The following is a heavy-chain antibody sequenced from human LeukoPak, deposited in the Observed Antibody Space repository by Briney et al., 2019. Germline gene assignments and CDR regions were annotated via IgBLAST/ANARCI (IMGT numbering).Heavy chain of an antibody. CDR3: ARNYDFWSGYYTAPVYYYYYMDV. J-gene: IGHJ6*03. D-gene: IGHD3-3*01. Sequence: PSETLSLTCAVSGYSISSGYCWGWIRQPPGKGLEWIGSIYHSGSTYYNPSLKSRVTISVDTSKNQFSLKLSSVTAADTAVYYCARNYDFWSGYYTAPVYYYYYMDVWGKGTTVTVSS. CDR2: IYHSGST. CDR1: GYSISSGYC. V-gene: IGHV4-38-2*01.